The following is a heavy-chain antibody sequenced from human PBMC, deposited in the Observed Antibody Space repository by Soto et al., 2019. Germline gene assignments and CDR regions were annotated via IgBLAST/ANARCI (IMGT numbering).Heavy chain of an antibody. CDR2: ISAYNGNT. CDR1: GYTFTSYG. Sequence: ASVKVSCKASGYTFTSYGISWVRQAPGQGLEWMGWISAYNGNTNYAQKLQGRVTMTTDTSTSTAYMELRSLRSDDTAVYYCASDRGIAAAGWFDPWGQGTLVTVSS. D-gene: IGHD6-13*01. CDR3: ASDRGIAAAGWFDP. J-gene: IGHJ5*02. V-gene: IGHV1-18*01.